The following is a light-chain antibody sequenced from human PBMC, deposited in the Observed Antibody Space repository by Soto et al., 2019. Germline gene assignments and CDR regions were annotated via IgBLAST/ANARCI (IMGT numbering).Light chain of an antibody. Sequence: DIQMTQSPSTLSASVGDRVTITCRASQSISSWLAWYQQKPGKAPKLLIYKASSLESGVPSRFSGSGSGTEFTLTISSLQPDDFATYYCQQYNSYPLTFGPGTRLEIK. V-gene: IGKV1-5*03. CDR1: QSISSW. CDR3: QQYNSYPLT. CDR2: KAS. J-gene: IGKJ5*01.